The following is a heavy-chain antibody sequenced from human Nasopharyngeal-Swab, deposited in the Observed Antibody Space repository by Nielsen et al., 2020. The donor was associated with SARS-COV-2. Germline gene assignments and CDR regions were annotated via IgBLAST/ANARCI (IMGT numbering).Heavy chain of an antibody. V-gene: IGHV3-43*02. J-gene: IGHJ3*02. Sequence: GESLKISCAASAFTFDDYAMHWVRQAPGKGLEWVSLIRGDGGSTYYADSVKGRFTISRFNSKNSLYLQMNSLRTEDTALYYCSKDSEVRATWAAFDIWGQGTMVTVSS. CDR1: AFTFDDYA. CDR3: SKDSEVRATWAAFDI. D-gene: IGHD1-26*01. CDR2: IRGDGGST.